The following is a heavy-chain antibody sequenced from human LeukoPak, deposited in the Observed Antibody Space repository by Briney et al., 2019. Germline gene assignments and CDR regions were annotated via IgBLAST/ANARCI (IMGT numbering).Heavy chain of an antibody. D-gene: IGHD3-9*01. CDR3: ARGYDILTGYSRIDY. J-gene: IGHJ4*02. CDR1: GFTFSSYS. Sequence: GGSLRLSCAASGFTFSSYSMNWVRQAPGKGLVWVSRINSDGSSTSYADSVKGRFTISRDNAKNTLYLQMNSLRAEDTAVYYCARGYDILTGYSRIDYWGQGTLVTVSS. V-gene: IGHV3-74*01. CDR2: INSDGSST.